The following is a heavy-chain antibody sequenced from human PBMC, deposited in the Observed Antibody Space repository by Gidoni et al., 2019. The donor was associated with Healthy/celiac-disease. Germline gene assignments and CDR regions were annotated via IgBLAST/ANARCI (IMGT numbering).Heavy chain of an antibody. V-gene: IGHV5-51*01. CDR2: IYPGDSDT. CDR1: GYSFTSYW. Sequence: EVQLVQSGAEVKKPGESLKISCKGSGYSFTSYWIGWVRQMPGKGLEWLGIIYPGDSDTRYSPSFQGQVTISADKSISTAYLQWSSLKASDTAMYYCARHFPIAAARFYGMDVWGQGTTVTVSS. D-gene: IGHD6-13*01. J-gene: IGHJ6*02. CDR3: ARHFPIAAARFYGMDV.